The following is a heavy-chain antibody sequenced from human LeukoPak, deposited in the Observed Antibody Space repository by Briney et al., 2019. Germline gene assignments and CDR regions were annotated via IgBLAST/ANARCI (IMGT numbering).Heavy chain of an antibody. CDR3: APVAGGFDY. J-gene: IGHJ4*02. CDR2: IRYDGSNK. CDR1: GFTFSGSV. V-gene: IGHV3-30*02. D-gene: IGHD6-19*01. Sequence: GGSLRLSCAAPGFTFSGSVMHWVRQAPGKGLEWVAFIRYDGSNKYYADSVKGRFTISRDNSKNTLYLQMNSLRAEDTAVYYCAPVAGGFDYWGQGTLVTVSS.